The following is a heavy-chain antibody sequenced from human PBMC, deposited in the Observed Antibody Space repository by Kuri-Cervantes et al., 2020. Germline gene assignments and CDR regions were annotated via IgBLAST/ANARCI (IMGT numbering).Heavy chain of an antibody. Sequence: GGSLRLSCAASGFTFSSYAMSWVRQAPGKGLGWVSAISGSGGSTYYADSVKGRFTISRENSKNTLYLKMNSPRAEDTAVYYCAIMGYSGYDFFYWGQGTLVTVSS. CDR2: ISGSGGST. V-gene: IGHV3-23*01. J-gene: IGHJ4*02. CDR3: AIMGYSGYDFFY. CDR1: GFTFSSYA. D-gene: IGHD5-12*01.